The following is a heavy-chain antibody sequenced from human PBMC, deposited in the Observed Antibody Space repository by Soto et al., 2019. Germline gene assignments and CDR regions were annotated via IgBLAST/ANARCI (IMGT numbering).Heavy chain of an antibody. V-gene: IGHV3-11*05. CDR3: ARNSRSLSDYSSGDDAFDI. CDR2: ISSSSTYT. CDR1: GITFSDYY. Sequence: QVQLVESGGGLVKPGGSLRLSCAASGITFSDYYMHWIRQVPGKGLEWISYISSSSTYTNYADSVKGRFTISRDNARNSLYLQMNSLRAEDTAVYYCARNSRSLSDYSSGDDAFDIWGQGTVVTVSS. J-gene: IGHJ3*02. D-gene: IGHD6-25*01.